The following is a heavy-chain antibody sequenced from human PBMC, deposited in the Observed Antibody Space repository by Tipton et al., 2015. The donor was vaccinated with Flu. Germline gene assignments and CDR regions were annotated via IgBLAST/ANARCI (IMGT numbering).Heavy chain of an antibody. CDR1: GGSISSGGYY. CDR2: IYYSGST. J-gene: IGHJ4*02. V-gene: IGHV4-31*03. Sequence: LRLSCTVSGGSISSGGYYWSWIRQHPGKGLEWIGYIYYSGSTYYNPSLKSRVTISVDTSKNQFSLKLTSVTAADTALYYCARGEDYKWEPHWGQGTLVTVSS. CDR3: ARGEDYKWEPH. D-gene: IGHD1-20*01.